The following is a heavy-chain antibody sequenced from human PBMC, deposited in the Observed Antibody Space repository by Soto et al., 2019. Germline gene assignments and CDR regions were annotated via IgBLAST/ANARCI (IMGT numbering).Heavy chain of an antibody. D-gene: IGHD3-9*01. CDR1: GGSISSSSYY. CDR3: ARLHYDILTGYLDPLYY. CDR2: IYYSGST. Sequence: SETLSLTCTVSGGSISSSSYYWGWIRQPPGKGLEWIGSIYYSGSTYYNPSLKSRVTISVDTSKNQFSLKLSSVTAADTAVYYCARLHYDILTGYLDPLYYWGQGTLVTVSS. J-gene: IGHJ4*02. V-gene: IGHV4-39*01.